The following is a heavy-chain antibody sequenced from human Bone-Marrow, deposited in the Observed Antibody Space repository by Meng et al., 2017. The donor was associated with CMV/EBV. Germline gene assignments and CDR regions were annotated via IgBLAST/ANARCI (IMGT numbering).Heavy chain of an antibody. J-gene: IGHJ4*02. Sequence: SGYTFTSYYMHWVRQAPGQGLEWMGIINPSGGSTSYAQKFQGRVTMTRDTSTSTVYMELSSLRSEDTAVYFCARDPNVGTALLYYFDFWGPGTLVTVSS. CDR1: GYTFTSYY. CDR2: INPSGGST. V-gene: IGHV1-46*01. D-gene: IGHD2-21*02. CDR3: ARDPNVGTALLYYFDF.